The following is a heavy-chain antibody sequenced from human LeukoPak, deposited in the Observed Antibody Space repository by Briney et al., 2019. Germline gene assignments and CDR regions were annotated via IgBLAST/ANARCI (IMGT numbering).Heavy chain of an antibody. CDR2: MNPNSGNT. V-gene: IGHV1-8*01. Sequence: ASVTVSFKASGYTFNSYDINWVRQATGQGLEWMGWMNPNSGNTGYAQKFQGRATMTRNTSISTAYMELSSLRSEDTAVYYCARTMVRGVYKPYYFDYWGQGTLVTVSS. CDR1: GYTFNSYD. D-gene: IGHD3-10*01. CDR3: ARTMVRGVYKPYYFDY. J-gene: IGHJ4*02.